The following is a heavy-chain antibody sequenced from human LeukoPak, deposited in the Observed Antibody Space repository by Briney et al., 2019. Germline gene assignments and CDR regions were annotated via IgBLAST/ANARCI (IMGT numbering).Heavy chain of an antibody. CDR2: IWYDGSKI. V-gene: IGHV3-30*02. CDR1: GFNFNNYG. Sequence: GGSLRLSCAASGFNFNNYGMHWVRQAPGKGLEWVAFIWYDGSKISYADSVKGRFTISRDNSENTLYLQMNSLRAADTALYYCAKVGSRITMVRGAFDIWGQGTMVTVSS. CDR3: AKVGSRITMVRGAFDI. D-gene: IGHD3-10*01. J-gene: IGHJ3*02.